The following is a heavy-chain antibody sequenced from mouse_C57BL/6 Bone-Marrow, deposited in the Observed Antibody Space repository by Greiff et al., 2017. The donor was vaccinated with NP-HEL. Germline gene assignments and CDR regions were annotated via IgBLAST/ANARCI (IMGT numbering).Heavy chain of an antibody. D-gene: IGHD2-2*01. CDR3: ERGLRRKNFDV. CDR1: GYTFTSYW. V-gene: IGHV1-69*01. Sequence: QVQLQQPGAELVMPGASVKLSCKASGYTFTSYWMHWVKQRPGQGLEWIGVIDPSDSYTNYNHKFNGKSTLTVDKSSSTAYMQLSSLTSEDSAVYYCERGLRRKNFDVWGTGTTVTVSS. CDR2: IDPSDSYT. J-gene: IGHJ1*03.